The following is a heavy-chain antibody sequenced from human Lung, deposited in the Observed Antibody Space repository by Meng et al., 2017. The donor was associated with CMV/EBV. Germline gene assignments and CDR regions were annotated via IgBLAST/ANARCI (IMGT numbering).Heavy chain of an antibody. J-gene: IGHJ6*02. Sequence: GGSLRLSCAASEFTFSSYSMNWVRQAPGKGLEWVSSISSSGSYIYYADSVKGRFTISRDNAKNSLYLQMNSLRAEDTAVYYCARDDSVLTGYYPIHYFYSRDVWGQGTTVTVSS. CDR3: ARDDSVLTGYYPIHYFYSRDV. CDR2: ISSSGSYI. CDR1: EFTFSSYS. D-gene: IGHD3-9*01. V-gene: IGHV3-21*01.